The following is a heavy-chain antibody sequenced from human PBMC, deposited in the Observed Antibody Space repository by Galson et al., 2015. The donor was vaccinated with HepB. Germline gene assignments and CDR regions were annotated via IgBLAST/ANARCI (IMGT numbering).Heavy chain of an antibody. CDR1: GYIFANYA. J-gene: IGHJ5*02. V-gene: IGHV7-4-1*02. Sequence: QSGAEVKEPGPSVKVSCKASGYIFANYAVNWVRQAPGQGLEWMGWINTNTGNPTYAQGFTGRFVFSFDTSVSTAYLQISRLTAEDTAVYFCARTRSFRTDFGVVTNWFDPWGQGTLVTVSS. D-gene: IGHD3-3*01. CDR2: INTNTGNP. CDR3: ARTRSFRTDFGVVTNWFDP.